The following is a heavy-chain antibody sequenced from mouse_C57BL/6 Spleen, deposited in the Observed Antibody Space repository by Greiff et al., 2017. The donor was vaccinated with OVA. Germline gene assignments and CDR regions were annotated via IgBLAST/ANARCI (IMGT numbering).Heavy chain of an antibody. V-gene: IGHV14-2*01. CDR2: IDPGDGET. CDR3: ANNYYSSGHFDY. CDR1: GFNITDYY. D-gene: IGHD1-1*01. Sequence: VQLQQSGAELVKPGASVKLSCTASGFNITDYYMHWVKQRTEQGLEWIGRIDPGDGETKYAPKFQGKATITADTSSNTAYLQLSSLTSEDSAVYACANNYYSSGHFDYWGQGTTLTVSS. J-gene: IGHJ2*01.